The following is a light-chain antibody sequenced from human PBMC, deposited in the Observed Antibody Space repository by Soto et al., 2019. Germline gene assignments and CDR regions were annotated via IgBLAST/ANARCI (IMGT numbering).Light chain of an antibody. J-gene: IGKJ1*01. CDR3: QQYKSYKT. CDR2: DVS. Sequence: DIQMTQSPSTLSASLGDRVTIACRASQSVSRSLAWYQQKPGKAPKLLISDVSDLKSVVPSRFSGSGSGTEFTLTISSLQPDEFATYYCQQYKSYKTFGQGTKVEIK. CDR1: QSVSRS. V-gene: IGKV1-5*01.